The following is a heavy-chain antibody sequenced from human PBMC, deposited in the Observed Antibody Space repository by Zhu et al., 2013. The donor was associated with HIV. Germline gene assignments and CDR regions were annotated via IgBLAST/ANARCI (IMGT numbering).Heavy chain of an antibody. Sequence: QVQLVQSGAEVKKPGSSVKVSCKASGSTFDSYAVSWVRQAPGQGLEWMGGLIPIFGTTNYAQKFQGRLTITADGATRTAYMELSSLTYDDTAVYYCARDNYAVWTGYHVPPFDFWGQGTLVTVSS. CDR1: GSTFDSYA. V-gene: IGHV1-69*01. CDR3: ARDNYAVWTGYHVPPFDF. D-gene: IGHD3-3*01. J-gene: IGHJ4*02. CDR2: LIPIFGTT.